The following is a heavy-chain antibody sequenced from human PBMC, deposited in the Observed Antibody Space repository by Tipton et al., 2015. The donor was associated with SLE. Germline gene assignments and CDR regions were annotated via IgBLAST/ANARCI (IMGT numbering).Heavy chain of an antibody. CDR2: INHSGST. J-gene: IGHJ6*03. CDR3: ARGGRLVEGPMDV. CDR1: GGSFSGYY. V-gene: IGHV4-34*01. D-gene: IGHD6-19*01. Sequence: TLSLTCAVYGGSFSGYYWSWIRQPPGKGLEWIGEINHSGSTNYNPSLKSRVTISVGTSKNQFSLKLSSVTAADTAVYYCARGGRLVEGPMDVWGKGTTVTVSS.